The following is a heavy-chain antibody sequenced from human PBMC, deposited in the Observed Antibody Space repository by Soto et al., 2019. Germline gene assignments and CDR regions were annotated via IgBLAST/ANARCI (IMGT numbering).Heavy chain of an antibody. V-gene: IGHV3-48*03. CDR1: GFTFSSYE. Sequence: GSLRLSCAASGFTFSSYEMHWVRQAPGKGLEWLSYITSSGSIIYYAGSVKGRFTISRDSANNSLYLQMNSLRAEDTAVYYCARRPKDYYYGMDVWGQGTTVTVSS. CDR2: ITSSGSII. J-gene: IGHJ6*02. CDR3: ARRPKDYYYGMDV.